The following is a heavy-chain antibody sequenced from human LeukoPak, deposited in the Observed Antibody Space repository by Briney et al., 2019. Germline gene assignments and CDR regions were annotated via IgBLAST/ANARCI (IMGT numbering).Heavy chain of an antibody. CDR2: IKTVTDGGTT. CDR3: STDPWHGMDV. J-gene: IGHJ6*02. Sequence: GGSLRLSCAASNFTFSNAWMNWVRQAPGKGLEWAGRIKTVTDGGTTDYAAPVKGRFIISRDDSKNTLFLQMNSLKTEDTAVYYCSTDPWHGMDVWGQGTTVTVSS. D-gene: IGHD5-24*01. V-gene: IGHV3-15*07. CDR1: NFTFSNAW.